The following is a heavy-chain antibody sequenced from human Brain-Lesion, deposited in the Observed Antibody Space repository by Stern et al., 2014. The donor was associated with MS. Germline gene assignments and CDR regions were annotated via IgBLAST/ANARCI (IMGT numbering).Heavy chain of an antibody. J-gene: IGHJ6*02. CDR2: IFNSGST. CDR1: GGSISSGGYY. V-gene: IGHV4-61*02. D-gene: IGHD2-2*01. CDR3: ARGRVVPGFQYYATDV. Sequence: QVQLVESGPGLVKPSQTLSLSCTVSGGSISSGGYYWSWIRQPAGKGLVWIGRIFNSGSTRSNPSPQSRVTTSINPPKTQFSLRLNSMTAADTAVYYCARGRVVPGFQYYATDVWGQGTTVIVSS.